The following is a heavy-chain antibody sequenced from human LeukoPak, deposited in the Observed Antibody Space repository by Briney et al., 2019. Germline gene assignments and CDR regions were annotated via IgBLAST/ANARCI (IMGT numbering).Heavy chain of an antibody. CDR1: GGSFSGYY. J-gene: IGHJ6*02. CDR2: INHSGST. CDR3: PSGRYYYGMDV. V-gene: IGHV4-34*01. Sequence: SETLSLTCAVYGGSFSGYYWSWIRQPPGKGLEWIGEINHSGSTNYNPSLKSRVTISVDTSKNQFSLKLSSVTAADTAVYYCPSGRYYYGMDVWGQGTTVTVSS.